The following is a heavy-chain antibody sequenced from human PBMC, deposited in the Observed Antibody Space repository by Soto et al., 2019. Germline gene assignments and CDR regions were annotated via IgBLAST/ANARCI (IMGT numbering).Heavy chain of an antibody. V-gene: IGHV3-21*01. Sequence: GGSLRLSCAASGFTLSSFSMSWVRQSPGKGLEWVSSISSRGSYIYYADSVKGRFTISRDNAKNSLYLQMNSLRAEDTAVYYCARSGGPDYDFWSGYYSAYWGQGTLVTVSS. CDR2: ISSRGSYI. CDR3: ARSGGPDYDFWSGYYSAY. D-gene: IGHD3-3*01. J-gene: IGHJ4*02. CDR1: GFTLSSFS.